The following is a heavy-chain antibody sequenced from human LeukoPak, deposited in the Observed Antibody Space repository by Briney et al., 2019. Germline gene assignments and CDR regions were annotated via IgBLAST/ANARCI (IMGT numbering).Heavy chain of an antibody. CDR3: AASGSFNFDY. V-gene: IGHV4-4*07. CDR1: GGSISSYY. D-gene: IGHD1-26*01. CDR2: IYTSGST. J-gene: IGHJ4*02. Sequence: SETLSLTCTVSGGSISSYYWSWIRQPAAKGLEWIGRIYTSGSTNYNPSLKSRVTMSLDTSKNQFSLKLSSVTAADTAVYYCAASGSFNFDYWGQGTLVTVSS.